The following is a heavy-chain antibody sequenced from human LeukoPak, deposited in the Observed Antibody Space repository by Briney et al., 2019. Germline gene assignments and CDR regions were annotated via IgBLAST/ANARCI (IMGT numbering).Heavy chain of an antibody. Sequence: SETLSLTCTVSGGSISSSSYYWGWIRQPPGKGLEWIGSIYYSGSTYYNPSLKSRVTISVDTSKNQFSLKLSSVTAADTAVYYCANSLSGRSGWFDPWGQGTLVTVSS. CDR2: IYYSGST. V-gene: IGHV4-39*07. CDR1: GGSISSSSYY. D-gene: IGHD6-19*01. J-gene: IGHJ5*02. CDR3: ANSLSGRSGWFDP.